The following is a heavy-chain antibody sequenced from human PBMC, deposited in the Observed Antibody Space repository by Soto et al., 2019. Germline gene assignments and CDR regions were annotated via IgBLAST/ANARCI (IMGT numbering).Heavy chain of an antibody. D-gene: IGHD3-3*01. CDR3: AKDSRGLTILALNWFDP. CDR2: ISAYNGNT. V-gene: IGHV1-18*01. CDR1: GYTFTSYG. Sequence: ASVKVSCKASGYTFTSYGISWVRQAPGQGLEWMGWISAYNGNTNYAQKLQGRVTMTTDTSTSTAYMELRSLRSDDTAVYYCAKDSRGLTILALNWFDPWGQGTLVTAPQ. J-gene: IGHJ5*02.